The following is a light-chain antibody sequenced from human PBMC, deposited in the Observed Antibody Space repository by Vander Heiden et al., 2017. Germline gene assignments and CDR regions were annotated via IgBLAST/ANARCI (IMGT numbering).Light chain of an antibody. V-gene: IGLV2-14*01. CDR1: SSDVGGYNY. CDR3: SSYTTSGTLL. Sequence: SALTQPASVSGSPGQSITISCTGTSSDVGGYNYVSWYQQHPGKVPKLMIYDVTNRPSGVSNRFSGSKSGNTASLTISGLQAEDEADYYCSSYTTSGTLLFGGGTKLTVL. J-gene: IGLJ2*01. CDR2: DVT.